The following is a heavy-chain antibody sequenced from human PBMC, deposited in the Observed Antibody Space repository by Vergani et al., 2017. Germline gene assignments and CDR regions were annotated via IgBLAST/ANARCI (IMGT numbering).Heavy chain of an antibody. J-gene: IGHJ6*03. CDR1: GGSISSGSYY. D-gene: IGHD2-21*01. V-gene: IGHV4-61*02. Sequence: QVQLQESGPGLVKPSQTLSLTCTVSGGSISSGSYYWSWIRQPAGKVLEWIGRIYTSGSTNYNPSLKSRVTISVDTSKNQFSLKLSSVTAADTAVYYCARVFTDCWSGKGYYYYMDVWGKGTTVTVSS. CDR2: IYTSGST. CDR3: ARVFTDCWSGKGYYYYMDV.